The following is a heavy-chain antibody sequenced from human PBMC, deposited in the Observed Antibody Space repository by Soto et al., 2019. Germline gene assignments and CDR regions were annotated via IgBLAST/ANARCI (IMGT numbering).Heavy chain of an antibody. V-gene: IGHV1-69*12. Sequence: QVQLVQSGAEVKKPGSSVNVSCKTSGGTFGNSAVTWVRLAPGQGLEWLGGIVPMFGTANYAQKFQGRVTITADESTXTXXXEXSSLNTDDTAVYYCARDGDPQSAFWSGPLGGGRFDPWGQGTLVTVSS. CDR3: ARDGDPQSAFWSGPLGGGRFDP. CDR1: GGTFGNSA. CDR2: IVPMFGTA. J-gene: IGHJ5*02. D-gene: IGHD3-3*01.